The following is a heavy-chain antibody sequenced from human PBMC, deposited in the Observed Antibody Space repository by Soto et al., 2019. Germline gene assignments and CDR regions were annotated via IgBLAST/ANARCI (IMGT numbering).Heavy chain of an antibody. CDR1: GGSISSINYY. CDR3: ARSAQWDGFDP. V-gene: IGHV4-31*03. CDR2: ISYSGST. Sequence: QVQLQESGPGLVKPSQTLSLTFTVSGGSISSINYYWSWIRQHPEKGLEWIGYISYSGSTFYNSSLKSRVTISLDTSKNQFSLKLTSVTAADTAIYYCARSAQWDGFDPWGQGTMVTVSS. D-gene: IGHD2-8*01. J-gene: IGHJ3*01.